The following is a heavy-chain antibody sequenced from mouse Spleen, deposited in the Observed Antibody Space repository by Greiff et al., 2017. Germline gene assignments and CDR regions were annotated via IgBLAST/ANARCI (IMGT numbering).Heavy chain of an antibody. CDR2: IWRGGST. CDR3: AKNIPYYYGSSYSYAMDY. CDR1: GFSLTSYG. D-gene: IGHD1-1*01. J-gene: IGHJ4*01. V-gene: IGHV2-5*01. Sequence: QVQLQQSGPGLVQPSQSLSITCTVSGFSLTSYGVHWVRQSPGKGLEWLGVIWRGGSTDYNAAFMSRLSIPKDNSKSHVFFKMNSLQADDTAIYYCAKNIPYYYGSSYSYAMDYWGQGTSVTVSS.